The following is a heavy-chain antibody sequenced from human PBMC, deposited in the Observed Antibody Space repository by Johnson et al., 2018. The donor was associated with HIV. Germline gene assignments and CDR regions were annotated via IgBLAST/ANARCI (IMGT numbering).Heavy chain of an antibody. V-gene: IGHV3-7*01. CDR2: IKQDGSEK. CDR3: ARDWDAFDI. Sequence: VQLVESGGGLVQPGGSLRLSCAASGFTFSTNAMSWVRQAPGKGLEWVANIKQDGSEKYYVDSVKGRFTISRDNSKNKLSLQMNSLRAEDTAVYYCARDWDAFDIWGQGTMVTVSS. CDR1: GFTFSTNA. J-gene: IGHJ3*02.